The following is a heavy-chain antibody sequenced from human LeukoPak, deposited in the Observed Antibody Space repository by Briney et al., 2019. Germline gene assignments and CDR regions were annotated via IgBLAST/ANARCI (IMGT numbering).Heavy chain of an antibody. J-gene: IGHJ4*02. CDR3: ARQTGSGLFILP. CDR1: GYSISSGYY. V-gene: IGHV4-38-2*02. D-gene: IGHD3/OR15-3a*01. CDR2: IYHSGNT. Sequence: SETLSLTCTVSGYSISSGYYWGWIRQPPGKGLEWIANIYHSGNTYYNPSLKSRVTISVDTSKNQFSLRLTSVTAADTAVYYCARQTGSGLFILPGGQGTLVTVSS.